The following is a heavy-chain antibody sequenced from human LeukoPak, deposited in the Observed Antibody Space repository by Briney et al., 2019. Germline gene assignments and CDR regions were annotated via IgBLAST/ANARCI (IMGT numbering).Heavy chain of an antibody. Sequence: SSETLSLTCAVYGGSLSGYYCGWIRQPPGKGLGWDGEINHSGSTNYNPSLKSRVTISVDTSKNQFSLKLSSVTAADTAVYYCARGSSSYDYVWGSYRHRFDYWGQGTLVTVSS. D-gene: IGHD3-16*02. J-gene: IGHJ4*02. CDR3: ARGSSSYDYVWGSYRHRFDY. CDR2: INHSGST. V-gene: IGHV4-34*01. CDR1: GGSLSGYY.